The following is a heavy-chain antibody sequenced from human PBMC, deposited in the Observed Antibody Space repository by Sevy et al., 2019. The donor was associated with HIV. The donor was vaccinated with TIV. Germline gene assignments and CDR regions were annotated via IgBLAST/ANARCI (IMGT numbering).Heavy chain of an antibody. CDR2: IYPEDSGT. D-gene: IGHD3-22*01. V-gene: IGHV5-51*01. CDR3: ATSRSGYFDSSGYYIY. CDR1: GYSFNSHW. Sequence: GESLKISCQGSGYSFNSHWIGWVRHMPGKGLEWMGIIYPEDSGTRYSPSFQGQVTFSADKSISTAYLQWSSLKASDTAMYYCATSRSGYFDSSGYYIYWGQGTLVTVSS. J-gene: IGHJ4*02.